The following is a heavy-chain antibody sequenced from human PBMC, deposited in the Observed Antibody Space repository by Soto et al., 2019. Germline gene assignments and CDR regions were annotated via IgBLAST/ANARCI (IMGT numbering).Heavy chain of an antibody. CDR2: INHSGRV. J-gene: IGHJ5*01. D-gene: IGHD3-22*01. CDR3: STRAYDTNGYYRFDP. CDR1: GGSFSGHS. Sequence: LCLTCAVYGGSFSGHSGTWIGQSPGKGLEWIGDINHSGRVNYSPSLKSRVTISLDTSKKQFSLTLSAVTAADTAMYYCSTRAYDTNGYYRFDPWGQGTLVRVSS. V-gene: IGHV4-34*01.